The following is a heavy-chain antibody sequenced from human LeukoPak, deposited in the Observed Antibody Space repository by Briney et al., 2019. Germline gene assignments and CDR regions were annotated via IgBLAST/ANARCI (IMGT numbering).Heavy chain of an antibody. V-gene: IGHV3-30*03. CDR3: ATGHSYGYDY. CDR1: GFTFNSYD. D-gene: IGHD5-18*01. J-gene: IGHJ4*02. CDR2: ISYDGSNK. Sequence: GGSLRLSCAASGFTFNSYDMHWVRQAPGKGLEWVALISYDGSNKYYADSVKGQFTISRDNSKNTLYLQMNSLKVDDTAVYYCATGHSYGYDYWGQGILVTVSS.